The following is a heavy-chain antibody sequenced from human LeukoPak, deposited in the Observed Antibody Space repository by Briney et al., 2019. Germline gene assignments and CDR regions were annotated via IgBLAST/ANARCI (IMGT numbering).Heavy chain of an antibody. D-gene: IGHD5-12*01. Sequence: ASVEVSCKASGYTFTSYGISWVRQAPGQGLEWMGWISAYNGNTNYAQKLQGRVTMTTDTSTSTAYMELRSLRSDDTAVYYCAGGVATISSFDYWGQGTLVTVSS. V-gene: IGHV1-18*01. CDR2: ISAYNGNT. J-gene: IGHJ4*02. CDR1: GYTFTSYG. CDR3: AGGVATISSFDY.